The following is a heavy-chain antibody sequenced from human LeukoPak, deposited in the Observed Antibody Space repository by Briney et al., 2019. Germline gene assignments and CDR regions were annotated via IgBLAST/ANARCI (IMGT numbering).Heavy chain of an antibody. Sequence: GGSLRLSCAASGFTFRSYVMSWVRQAPGKGLEWVSVISGSGGSTHYADSVKGRFTISRDNSKNTLYLQMNSLRAEDTAVYYCAKDFYYYGSGSYLDYWGQGTLVTVSS. CDR1: GFTFRSYV. V-gene: IGHV3-23*01. CDR2: ISGSGGST. CDR3: AKDFYYYGSGSYLDY. J-gene: IGHJ4*02. D-gene: IGHD3-10*01.